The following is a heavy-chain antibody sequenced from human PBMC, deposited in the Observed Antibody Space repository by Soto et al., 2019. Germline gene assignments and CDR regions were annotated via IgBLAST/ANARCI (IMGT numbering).Heavy chain of an antibody. Sequence: QVQLVQSGAEVKKPGSSVKVSCKASGGTFSSYAISWVRQAPGQGLEWMGGIIPIFGTANYAQKFQGSVTITANESTSTAYMELSSLRSEATAVYYCAKKGEGSSSWSFDYGGQGTLVTVSS. CDR3: AKKGEGSSSWSFDY. J-gene: IGHJ4*02. D-gene: IGHD6-13*01. V-gene: IGHV1-69*12. CDR2: IIPIFGTA. CDR1: GGTFSSYA.